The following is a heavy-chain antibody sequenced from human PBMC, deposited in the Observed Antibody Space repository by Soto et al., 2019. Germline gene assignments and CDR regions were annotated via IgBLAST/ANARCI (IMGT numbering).Heavy chain of an antibody. CDR1: GFTFSSYS. D-gene: IGHD3-22*01. J-gene: IGHJ4*02. CDR3: ARSLAREFYDSSGYFDY. CDR2: ISSSSSYI. Sequence: EVQLVESGGGLVKPGGSLRLSCAASGFTFSSYSMNWVRQAPGKGLEWVSSISSSSSYIYYADSVKGRFTISRDNAKNSLYLQMNSLRAEDTAVYYCARSLAREFYDSSGYFDYWGQGTLVTVSS. V-gene: IGHV3-21*01.